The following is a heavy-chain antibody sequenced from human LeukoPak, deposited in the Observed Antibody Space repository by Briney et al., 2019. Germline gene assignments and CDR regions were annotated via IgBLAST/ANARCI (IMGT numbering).Heavy chain of an antibody. V-gene: IGHV4-39*01. D-gene: IGHD3-10*01. CDR1: GGSISSSSSY. CDR3: ARVYGSGSYYNGYYYYYMDV. CDR2: IYYSGST. Sequence: PSETLPLTCSVSGGSISSSSSYWGWIRQPPGKGLEWIGSIYYSGSTYYNPSLKSRVTISVDTSKNQFSLKLSSVTAADTAVYYCARVYGSGSYYNGYYYYYMDVWGKGTTVTISS. J-gene: IGHJ6*03.